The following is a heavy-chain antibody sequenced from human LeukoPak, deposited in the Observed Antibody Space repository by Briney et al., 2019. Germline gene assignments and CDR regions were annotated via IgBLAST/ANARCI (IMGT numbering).Heavy chain of an antibody. J-gene: IGHJ6*02. D-gene: IGHD4-11*01. CDR3: ARSYSNHLFGMDV. Sequence: GGSLRLSCAASGFTVSSYYMTWVRQAPGKGLEWVSVIYSGGSTYYADSVKGRGAISRDNSKNTVLLQMNSVRAADTALYYCARSYSNHLFGMDVWGQGTTVTVSS. V-gene: IGHV3-66*01. CDR1: GFTVSSYY. CDR2: IYSGGST.